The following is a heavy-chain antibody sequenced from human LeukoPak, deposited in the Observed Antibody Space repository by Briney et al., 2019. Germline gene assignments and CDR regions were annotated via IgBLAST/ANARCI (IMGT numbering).Heavy chain of an antibody. CDR1: GFTFSSYA. CDR3: AKDRLPAYYDFWSGYLRGGSCYSYRV. CDR2: ISGSGGST. J-gene: IGHJ4*02. Sequence: HPGGSLRLSCAASGFTFSSYAMSWVRQAPGKGLEWVSAISGSGGSTYYADSVKGRFTISRDNSKNTLYLQMNSLRAEDTAVYYCAKDRLPAYYDFWSGYLRGGSCYSYRVRGQGTLVTVSS. V-gene: IGHV3-23*01. D-gene: IGHD3-3*01.